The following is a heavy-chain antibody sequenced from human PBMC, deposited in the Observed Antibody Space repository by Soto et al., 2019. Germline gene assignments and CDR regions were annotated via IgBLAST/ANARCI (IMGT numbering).Heavy chain of an antibody. CDR1: GFSLSNARMG. D-gene: IGHD3-10*01. V-gene: IGHV2-26*01. Sequence: QVTLKESGPVLVKPTEPLTLTCTVSGFSLSNARMGVSWIRQPPGKALEWLAHIFSNDEKSYSTSLKSRLTISKDTSKSQVVLTMTNMDPVDTATYYCARIPYGSGSYYSDFDYWGQGTLVTVSS. CDR2: IFSNDEK. J-gene: IGHJ4*02. CDR3: ARIPYGSGSYYSDFDY.